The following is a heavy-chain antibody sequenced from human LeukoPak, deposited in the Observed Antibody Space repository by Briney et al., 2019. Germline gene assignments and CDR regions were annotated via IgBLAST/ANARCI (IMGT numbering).Heavy chain of an antibody. CDR2: INHSGST. Sequence: SETLSLTCAVYGGSFSGYYWSWIRQPPGKGLEWIGEINHSGSTNYNPYLKSRVTISVDTTKNQFSLKLSSVTDEDTAVYYCARFVVVVPAAIWGESYYYYYYMDVWGKETTVTVSS. CDR3: ARFVVVVPAAIWGESYYYYYYMDV. D-gene: IGHD2-2*02. CDR1: GGSFSGYY. J-gene: IGHJ6*03. V-gene: IGHV4-34*01.